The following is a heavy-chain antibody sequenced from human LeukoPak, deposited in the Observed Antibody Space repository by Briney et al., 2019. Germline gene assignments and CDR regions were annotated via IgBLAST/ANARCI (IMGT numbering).Heavy chain of an antibody. CDR2: IYYSWST. V-gene: IGHV4-59*01. D-gene: IGHD6-13*01. CDR3: ARSSHIAAAGTGPYYYYYYYMDV. J-gene: IGHJ6*03. Sequence: SETLSLTCTVSGGSISSYYWSWIRQPPGKGLEWLGYIYYSWSTNYNTSLKSRVTIAVDTSKNQFSLKLSSVTAADTAVYYCARSSHIAAAGTGPYYYYYYYMDVWGKGTTVTVSS. CDR1: GGSISSYY.